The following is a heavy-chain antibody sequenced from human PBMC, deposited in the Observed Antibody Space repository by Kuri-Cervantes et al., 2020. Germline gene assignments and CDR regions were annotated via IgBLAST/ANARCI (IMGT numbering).Heavy chain of an antibody. CDR2: IIPILGIA. CDR3: ARVDSIYTGPYGMDV. CDR1: GGTFSSYT. V-gene: IGHV1-69*02. D-gene: IGHD3-16*01. Sequence: SVKVSCKASGGTFSSYTISWVRQAPGQGLEWMGRIIPILGIANYAKKFQGRVTITADKSTSTAYMELSSLRSEDTAVYYCARVDSIYTGPYGMDVWGQGTTVTVSS. J-gene: IGHJ6*02.